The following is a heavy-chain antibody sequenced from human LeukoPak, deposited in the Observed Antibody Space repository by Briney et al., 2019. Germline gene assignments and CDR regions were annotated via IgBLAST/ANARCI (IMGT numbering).Heavy chain of an antibody. D-gene: IGHD2-15*01. V-gene: IGHV4-34*01. CDR3: ARGEYCSGGSCYGDYYYYYGMDV. Sequence: KSSETLSLTCAVYGGSFSGYYWSWIRQPPGKGLEWIGEINHSGSTNYNPSLKSRVTISVDTSKNQFSLKLSSVTAADTAVYYCARGEYCSGGSCYGDYYYYYGMDVWGQGTTVTVSS. J-gene: IGHJ6*02. CDR1: GGSFSGYY. CDR2: INHSGST.